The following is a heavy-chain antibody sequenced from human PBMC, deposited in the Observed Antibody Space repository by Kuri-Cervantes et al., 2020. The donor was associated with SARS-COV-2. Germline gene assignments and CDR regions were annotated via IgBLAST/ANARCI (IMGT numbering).Heavy chain of an antibody. J-gene: IGHJ6*02. CDR1: GYTFTSYY. CDR3: ARDGSPVLLAGGGVMTDEGMDF. Sequence: ASVQVSCKASGYTFTSYYMHWVRQAPGQGLEWMGWTNPNSGGTNYAQKFQDWVTMTRDTSNSTAYMQLIRLRSDDTAVYYCARDGSPVLLAGGGVMTDEGMDFWGQGTTVTVSS. V-gene: IGHV1-2*04. CDR2: TNPNSGGT. D-gene: IGHD3-16*01.